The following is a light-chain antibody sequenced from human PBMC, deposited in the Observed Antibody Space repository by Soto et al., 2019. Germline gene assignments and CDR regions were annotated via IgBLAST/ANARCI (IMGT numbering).Light chain of an antibody. CDR1: QSVDNK. CDR3: QQYSHWPYT. J-gene: IGKJ2*01. Sequence: EVVLTQSPATLSVSPGERTTLSCRASQSVDNKLAWYHHKPGQAPRLLFSAASTRAVGIAVRFSGSGSGTEFTLTINSLQSEDFAVYYCQQYSHWPYTFGQGTKLEIK. CDR2: AAS. V-gene: IGKV3-15*01.